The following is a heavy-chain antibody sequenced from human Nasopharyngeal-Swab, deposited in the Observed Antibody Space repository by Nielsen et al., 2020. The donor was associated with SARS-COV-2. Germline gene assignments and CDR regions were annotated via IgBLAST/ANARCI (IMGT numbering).Heavy chain of an antibody. CDR3: AVHVAGDRPPFDP. J-gene: IGHJ5*02. V-gene: IGHV7-4-1*02. Sequence: WVRQAPGQGLEWMGWINTNTGNPTYAQDFTGRFVFSLDTSVSTAYLQISSLKAEDTAVYYCAVHVAGDRPPFDPWGQGTLVTVSS. D-gene: IGHD6-19*01. CDR2: INTNTGNP.